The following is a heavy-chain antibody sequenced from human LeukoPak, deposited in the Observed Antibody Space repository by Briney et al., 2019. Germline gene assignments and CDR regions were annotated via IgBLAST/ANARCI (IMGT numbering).Heavy chain of an antibody. J-gene: IGHJ4*02. Sequence: GGSLRLSCEASGFTFNTCAMSWVRQAPGKGLEWVSAISGSGGSTYYADSVKGRFTISRDNSKSTLYLQMNSLRAEDTAVYYCAKVRVYGDYYFDYWGQGTLVTVSS. V-gene: IGHV3-23*01. CDR3: AKVRVYGDYYFDY. D-gene: IGHD4-17*01. CDR2: ISGSGGST. CDR1: GFTFNTCA.